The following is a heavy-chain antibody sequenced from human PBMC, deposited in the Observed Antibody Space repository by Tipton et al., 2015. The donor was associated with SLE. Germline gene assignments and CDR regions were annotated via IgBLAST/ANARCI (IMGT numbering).Heavy chain of an antibody. J-gene: IGHJ4*02. CDR3: ARRGIVGAFDY. CDR1: GYSISSGYY. D-gene: IGHD1-26*01. CDR2: IYYSGST. Sequence: TLSLTCTVSGYSISSGYYWGWIRQPPGKGLEWIGSIYYSGSTYYNPSLKSRVTISVDTSKNQFSLKLSSVTAADTAVYYCARRGIVGAFDYWGQGTLVTVSS. V-gene: IGHV4-38-2*02.